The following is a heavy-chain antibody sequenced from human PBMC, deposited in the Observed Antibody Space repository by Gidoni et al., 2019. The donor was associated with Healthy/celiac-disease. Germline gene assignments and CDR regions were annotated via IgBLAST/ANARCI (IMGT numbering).Heavy chain of an antibody. Sequence: QLQLQESGPGLVKPSETLSLTCTVSGGSISSSSYYWGWIRQPPGKGLEWIGSIYYSGSTYYNPSLKSRVTISVDTSKNQFSLKLSSVTAADTAVYYCARQKGVPLAVAAANYWYFDLWGRGTLVTVSS. J-gene: IGHJ2*01. CDR1: GGSISSSSYY. CDR3: ARQKGVPLAVAAANYWYFDL. V-gene: IGHV4-39*01. CDR2: IYYSGST. D-gene: IGHD6-19*01.